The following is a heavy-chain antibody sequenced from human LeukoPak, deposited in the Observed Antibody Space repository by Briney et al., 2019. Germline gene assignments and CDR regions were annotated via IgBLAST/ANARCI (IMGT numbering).Heavy chain of an antibody. V-gene: IGHV3-11*01. D-gene: IGHD2-15*01. CDR3: ARVLRYCSGGNCYSGGLGYMDV. CDR1: GFILSDYY. J-gene: IGHJ6*03. Sequence: NSGGSLRLSCAASGFILSDYYMSWIRQAPGKGLEWVSSISRSGSTKYYADSVKGRFTISRDNAKNSLFLQMNSLRAEDTAVYYCARVLRYCSGGNCYSGGLGYMDVWGKGTTVTISS. CDR2: ISRSGSTK.